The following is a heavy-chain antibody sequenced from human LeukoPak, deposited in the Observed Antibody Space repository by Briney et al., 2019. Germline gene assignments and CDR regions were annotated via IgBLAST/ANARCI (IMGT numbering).Heavy chain of an antibody. CDR3: AKCQTNYYGSGSLLGY. CDR1: GFTFSSYA. D-gene: IGHD3-10*01. CDR2: ISGSGGST. J-gene: IGHJ4*02. V-gene: IGHV3-23*01. Sequence: PGGSLRLSCAASGFTFSSYAMSWVRQAPGKGLEWVSAISGSGGSTYYADSVKGRFTISRDNSKNTLYLQMNSLRAEDTAVYYCAKCQTNYYGSGSLLGYWGQGTLVTVSS.